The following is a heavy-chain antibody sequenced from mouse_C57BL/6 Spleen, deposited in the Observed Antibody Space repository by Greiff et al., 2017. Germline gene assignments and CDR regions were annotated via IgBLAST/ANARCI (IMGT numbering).Heavy chain of an antibody. CDR3: ATSGQLRLRNFDY. D-gene: IGHD3-2*02. J-gene: IGHJ2*01. CDR2: IDPSDSYT. CDR1: GYTFTSYW. Sequence: VQLQQPGAELVKPGASVKLSCKASGYTFTSYWMQWVKQRPGQGLEWIGEIDPSDSYTNYNQKFKGKATLTVDTSSSTAYMQLSSLTSEDSAVYYCATSGQLRLRNFDYWGQGTTLTVSS. V-gene: IGHV1-50*01.